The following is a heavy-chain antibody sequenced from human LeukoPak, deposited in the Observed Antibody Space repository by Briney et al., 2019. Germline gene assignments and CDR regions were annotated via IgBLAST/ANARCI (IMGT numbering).Heavy chain of an antibody. CDR1: GFTFSSYS. J-gene: IGHJ4*02. CDR3: ARVWAVAGTEYYFDF. Sequence: GGSLRLSCAASGFTFSSYSMNWVRQAPGKGLEWVSSISSSSSYIYYADSVKGRFTISRDNAKNSLYLQMNSLRAEDTAVYYCARVWAVAGTEYYFDFWGQGTLVTVSS. CDR2: ISSSSSYI. V-gene: IGHV3-21*01. D-gene: IGHD6-19*01.